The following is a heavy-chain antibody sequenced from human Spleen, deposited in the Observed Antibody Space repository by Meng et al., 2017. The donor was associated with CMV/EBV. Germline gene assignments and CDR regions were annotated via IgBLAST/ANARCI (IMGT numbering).Heavy chain of an antibody. D-gene: IGHD3-22*01. J-gene: IGHJ4*02. CDR1: GDSFSIDYW. V-gene: IGHV4-4*02. CDR2: LHHSSAT. CDR3: ARNGHYSLDS. Sequence: LTCAVSGDSFSIDYWWGWVRQTPGKGLQWLGELHHSSATTYNPSLNSRVTFSLDKSKNEFSLKLTSVTVADTAVYYCARNGHYSLDSWSQGTPVTVSS.